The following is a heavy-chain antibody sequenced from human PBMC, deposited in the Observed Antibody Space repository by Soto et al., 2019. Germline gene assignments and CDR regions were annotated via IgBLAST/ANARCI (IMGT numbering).Heavy chain of an antibody. Sequence: QVQLVQSGTEVKKPGSSVKVNCKASGGTFRNYPVNWVRQAPGQGLEWMGSIFPLTDIPDYAQNFQARLTISADKSTSTAYMELSSLTSDDTAMYFCARGPLVVLNYFESWGQGTLVTVSS. CDR3: ARGPLVVLNYFES. V-gene: IGHV1-69*02. CDR1: GGTFRNYP. J-gene: IGHJ4*02. CDR2: IFPLTDIP.